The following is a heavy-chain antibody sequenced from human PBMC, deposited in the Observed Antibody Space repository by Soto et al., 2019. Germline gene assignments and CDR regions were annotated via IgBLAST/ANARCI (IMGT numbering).Heavy chain of an antibody. CDR2: INPNSGGT. D-gene: IGHD3-10*01. Sequence: ASVKVSCKASGYTFTGYYMHWVRQAPGQGLEWMGWINPNSGGTNYAQKFQGWVTMTRDTSISTAYMELSRLRSDDTAVYYCARNHGSGSSYYYYYGMDVWGQGTTVTVSS. CDR3: ARNHGSGSSYYYYYGMDV. CDR1: GYTFTGYY. J-gene: IGHJ6*02. V-gene: IGHV1-2*04.